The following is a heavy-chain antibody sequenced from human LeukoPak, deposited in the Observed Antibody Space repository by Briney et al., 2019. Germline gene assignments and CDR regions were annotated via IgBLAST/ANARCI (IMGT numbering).Heavy chain of an antibody. V-gene: IGHV1-69*05. CDR1: GGTFSSYA. J-gene: IGHJ6*03. CDR2: IIPIFGTA. D-gene: IGHD2-2*01. CDR3: ARVRESGERIVVVPAALHGYYMDV. Sequence: GASVKVSYKASGGTFSSYAISWVRQAPGQGLEWMGGIIPIFGTANYAQKFQGRVTITTDESTSTAYMELSSLRSEDTVVYYCARVRESGERIVVVPAALHGYYMDVWGKGTTVTVSS.